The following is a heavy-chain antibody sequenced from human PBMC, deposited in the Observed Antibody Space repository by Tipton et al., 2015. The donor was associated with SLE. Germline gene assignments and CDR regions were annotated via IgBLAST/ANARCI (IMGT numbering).Heavy chain of an antibody. CDR1: GASMSPYY. CDR3: ARGLDFWSGYFDS. CDR2: IYYSGSS. V-gene: IGHV4-59*12. J-gene: IGHJ4*02. Sequence: TLSLTCTVSGASMSPYYWSWIRQPPGKGLEWIGYIYYSGSSTYNPSLKSRVTMSEDTSKKHFSLKLTSVTAADTAVYFCARGLDFWSGYFDSWGQGILVTVSS. D-gene: IGHD3-3*01.